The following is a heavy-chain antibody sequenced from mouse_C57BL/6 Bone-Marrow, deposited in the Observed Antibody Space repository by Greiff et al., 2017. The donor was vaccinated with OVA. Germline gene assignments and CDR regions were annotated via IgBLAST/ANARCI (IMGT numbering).Heavy chain of an antibody. CDR1: GYTFTDYY. CDR3: ARGREGFAY. CDR2: INPNNGGT. Sequence: EVQLQQSGPELVKPGASVKISCKASGYTFTDYYMNWVKQSHGQSLEWIGDINPNNGGTSYNQKFKGKATLTVDKSSSTAYMELHSLTSEDSAVSYCARGREGFAYWGQGTLVTVSA. V-gene: IGHV1-26*01. J-gene: IGHJ3*01.